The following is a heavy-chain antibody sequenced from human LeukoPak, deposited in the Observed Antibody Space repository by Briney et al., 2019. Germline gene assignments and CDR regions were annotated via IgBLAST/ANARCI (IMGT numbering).Heavy chain of an antibody. CDR1: GGSFSGYY. D-gene: IGHD3-3*01. Sequence: PSETLSLTCAVYGGSFSGYYWSWIRQPPGKGLEWIGEINHSGSTNYNPSLKSRVTISVDTSKNQFSLKLSSVTAADTAVYYCARNPRFLEWSLSSPNWFDPWGQGTLVTVSS. CDR2: INHSGST. V-gene: IGHV4-34*01. CDR3: ARNPRFLEWSLSSPNWFDP. J-gene: IGHJ5*02.